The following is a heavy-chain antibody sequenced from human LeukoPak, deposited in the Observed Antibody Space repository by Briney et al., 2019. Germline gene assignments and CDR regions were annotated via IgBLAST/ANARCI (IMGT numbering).Heavy chain of an antibody. D-gene: IGHD2-15*01. V-gene: IGHV5-51*01. CDR3: ARQEYCSGGSCYTWFDP. J-gene: IGHJ5*02. CDR1: GYSVNNYW. CDR2: IYPADSDI. Sequence: PGESLKISCKGSGYSVNNYWIGWVRQMPGKGLEWMGIIYPADSDIRYSPSFQGQVTISADKSNSTAYLQWSSLKASDTAMYYCARQEYCSGGSCYTWFDPWGQGTLVIVSS.